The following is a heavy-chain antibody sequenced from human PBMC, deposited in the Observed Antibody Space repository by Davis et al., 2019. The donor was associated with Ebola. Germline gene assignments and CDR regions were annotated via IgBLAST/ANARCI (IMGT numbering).Heavy chain of an antibody. CDR2: IRSKANSYAT. V-gene: IGHV3-73*01. CDR1: GFTFSNAW. J-gene: IGHJ4*02. Sequence: GESLKISCAASGFTFSNAWMSWVRQAPGKGLEWVGRIRSKANSYATAYAASVKGRFTISRDDSKNTAYLQMNSLKTEDTAVYYCTHSSGYNNADYWGQGTLVTVSS. D-gene: IGHD3-22*01. CDR3: THSSGYNNADY.